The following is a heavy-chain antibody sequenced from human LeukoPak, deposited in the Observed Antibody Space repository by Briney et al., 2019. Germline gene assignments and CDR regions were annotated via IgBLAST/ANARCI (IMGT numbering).Heavy chain of an antibody. J-gene: IGHJ6*02. CDR1: GGSFSGYY. CDR2: INHSGST. CDR3: ARSRRVYGSGRRYYYGMDV. Sequence: PSETLSLTFAVYGGSFSGYYWSWLRQPPGKGLEWIGEINHSGSTNYNPSLKSRVTISVDTSKNQFSLKLSSVTAADTAVYYCARSRRVYGSGRRYYYGMDVWGQGTTVTVSS. D-gene: IGHD3-10*01. V-gene: IGHV4-34*01.